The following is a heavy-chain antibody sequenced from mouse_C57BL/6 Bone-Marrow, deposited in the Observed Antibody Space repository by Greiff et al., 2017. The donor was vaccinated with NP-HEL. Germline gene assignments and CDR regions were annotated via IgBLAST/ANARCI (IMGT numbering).Heavy chain of an antibody. CDR1: GYTFTSYW. CDR3: ARGGLCITTVVAYYFYY. CDR2: IDPSDSYT. D-gene: IGHD1-1*01. J-gene: IGHJ2*01. Sequence: QVQLQQPGAELVMPGASVKLSCKASGYTFTSYWMHWVKQRPGQGLEWIGEIDPSDSYTNYNQKFKGKSTLTVDKSSSTAYMQLSSLTSEDSAVYDCARGGLCITTVVAYYFYYWGQGTALTVSS. V-gene: IGHV1-69*01.